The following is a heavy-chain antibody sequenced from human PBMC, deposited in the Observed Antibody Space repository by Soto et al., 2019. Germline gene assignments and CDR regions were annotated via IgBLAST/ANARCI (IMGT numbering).Heavy chain of an antibody. CDR1: GGSISSGGYY. CDR3: ARWVEVSLDYFDS. J-gene: IGHJ4*02. V-gene: IGHV4-61*08. CDR2: IYYSGST. D-gene: IGHD2-15*01. Sequence: TSETLSLTCAVSGGSISSGGYYWSWIRQPPGKGLEWIGFIYYSGSTNYNPSLKSRVTISVDTSKSQFSLNLSSVTAADTAVYYCARWVEVSLDYFDSWGQGTPVTVSS.